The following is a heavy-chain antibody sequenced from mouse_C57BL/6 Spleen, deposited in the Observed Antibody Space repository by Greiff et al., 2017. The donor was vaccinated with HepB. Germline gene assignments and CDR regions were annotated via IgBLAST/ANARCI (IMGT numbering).Heavy chain of an antibody. J-gene: IGHJ3*01. CDR3: ARSYRAWFAY. CDR1: GFTFSDYG. CDR2: ISSGSSTI. D-gene: IGHD2-10*01. V-gene: IGHV5-17*01. Sequence: EVKLVESGGGLVKPGGSLKLSCAASGFTFSDYGMHWVRQAPEKGLEWVAYISSGSSTIYYADTVKGRFTISRDNAKNTLFLQMASLRSEDTAMYYCARSYRAWFAYWGQGTLVTVSA.